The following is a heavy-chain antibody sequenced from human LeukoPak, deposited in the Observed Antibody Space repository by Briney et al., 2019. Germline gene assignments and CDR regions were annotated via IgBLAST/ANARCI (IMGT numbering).Heavy chain of an antibody. CDR1: GFTFGDYG. CDR3: ARDGDYGTYYYYMDV. CDR2: INWNGGST. Sequence: GGSLRLSCAASGFTFGDYGMSWVRQAPGKGLEWVSGINWNGGSTGYADSVKGRFTISRDNAKNSLYLQMNSLRAEDTALYYCARDGDYGTYYYYMDVWGKGTTVTVSS. V-gene: IGHV3-20*04. D-gene: IGHD4-17*01. J-gene: IGHJ6*03.